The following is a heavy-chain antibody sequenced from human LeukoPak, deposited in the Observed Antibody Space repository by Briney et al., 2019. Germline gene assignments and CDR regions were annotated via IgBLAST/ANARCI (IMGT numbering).Heavy chain of an antibody. D-gene: IGHD1-26*01. Sequence: ASVKVSCKASGGTFSSYAISWVRQAPGQGLEWMGRIIPIFGIANYAQKFQGRVTITADKSTSTAYMELSSLRSEDTAVYYCARDQEYSGSPAPFDHWGQGTLVTVSS. CDR3: ARDQEYSGSPAPFDH. J-gene: IGHJ4*02. CDR2: IIPIFGIA. V-gene: IGHV1-69*04. CDR1: GGTFSSYA.